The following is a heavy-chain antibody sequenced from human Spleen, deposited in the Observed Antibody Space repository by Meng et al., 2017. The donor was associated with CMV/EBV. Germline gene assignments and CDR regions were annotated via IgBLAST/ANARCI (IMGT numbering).Heavy chain of an antibody. CDR2: ISLDENKK. V-gene: IGHV3-30*19. J-gene: IGHJ6*02. D-gene: IGHD6-19*01. CDR1: GFSFSAYG. Sequence: GESLKISCAASGFSFSAYGMHWVRQAPGKGLEWVAVISLDENKKYYADSVKGRFTISRDNSKNTLYLQMNSLRAEATALYYCAKAADASDYYYYGMDVWGQGTTVTVSS. CDR3: AKAADASDYYYYGMDV.